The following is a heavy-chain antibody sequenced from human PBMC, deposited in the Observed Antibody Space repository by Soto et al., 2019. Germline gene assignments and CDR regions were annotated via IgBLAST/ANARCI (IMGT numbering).Heavy chain of an antibody. CDR1: GGSFSGYY. Sequence: QVQLQQWGAGLLKPSETLSLNCAVYGGSFSGYYWSWIRQPPGKGLEWIGEINHRGSINYNPSLTSRVTTAVDTSQNQFSPKLNSVTAADTAVFYCARGSRMRIPAASGRDYSYHGLDVWGQGTAVTVSS. CDR3: ARGSRMRIPAASGRDYSYHGLDV. CDR2: INHRGSI. D-gene: IGHD2-15*01. J-gene: IGHJ6*02. V-gene: IGHV4-34*01.